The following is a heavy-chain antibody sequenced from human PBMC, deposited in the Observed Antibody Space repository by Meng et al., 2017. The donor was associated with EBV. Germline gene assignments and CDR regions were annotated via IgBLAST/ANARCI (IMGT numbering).Heavy chain of an antibody. CDR1: GASVSGGTFH. V-gene: IGHV4-61*01. CDR3: AKSSSSTPGVVDS. D-gene: IGHD6-6*01. Sequence: QVQLQESGSGLVMPSETPSLTCTVPGASVSGGTFHWSWIRQPPGKELEWIGYIYDGGTTIYNPSLKSRVTIFLDTSRNQFSLGLRSVTTADTAVYYCAKSSSSTPGVVDSWGQGPLVTVSS. CDR2: IYDGGTT. J-gene: IGHJ4*02.